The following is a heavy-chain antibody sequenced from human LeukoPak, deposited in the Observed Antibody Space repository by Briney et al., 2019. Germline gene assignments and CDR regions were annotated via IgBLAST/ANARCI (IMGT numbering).Heavy chain of an antibody. V-gene: IGHV1-69*04. CDR2: IIPIFGIA. Sequence: SVKVSCKACGGTFSRYAISWVRQAPGQGLEWMGSIIPIFGIANYAQKLQGRVTITADKSTSTAYMELSSLRSEDTAVYYCARGAGDCSSTSCYKGYYYYGMDVWGQGTTVTVSS. CDR3: ARGAGDCSSTSCYKGYYYYGMDV. J-gene: IGHJ6*02. D-gene: IGHD2-2*02. CDR1: GGTFSRYA.